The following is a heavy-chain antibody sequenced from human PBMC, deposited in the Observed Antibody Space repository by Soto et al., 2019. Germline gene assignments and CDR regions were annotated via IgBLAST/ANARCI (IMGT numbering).Heavy chain of an antibody. V-gene: IGHV3-23*01. J-gene: IGHJ6*02. Sequence: GGSLRLSCAASGFTFSSYAMSWVRQAPGKGLEWVSAISGSGGSTYYADSVKGRFTISTDNSKNTLYLQMNSLRAEDTAVYYCAKGTGGSPNYYYYGMDVWGQGTTVTVSS. CDR2: ISGSGGST. D-gene: IGHD1-26*01. CDR3: AKGTGGSPNYYYYGMDV. CDR1: GFTFSSYA.